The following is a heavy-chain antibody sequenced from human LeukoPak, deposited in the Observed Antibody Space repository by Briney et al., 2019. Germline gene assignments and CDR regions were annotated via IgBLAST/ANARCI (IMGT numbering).Heavy chain of an antibody. CDR3: AKDSRGSGSRYYGMDV. D-gene: IGHD3-10*01. CDR1: GFTFSDYY. V-gene: IGHV3-11*01. CDR2: ISSSGSTI. J-gene: IGHJ6*02. Sequence: GGSLRLSCAASGFTFSDYYMGWIRQAPGKGLEWVSYISSSGSTIYYADSVKGRFTISRDNAKNSLYLQMNSLRAEDTALYYCAKDSRGSGSRYYGMDVWGQGTTVTVSS.